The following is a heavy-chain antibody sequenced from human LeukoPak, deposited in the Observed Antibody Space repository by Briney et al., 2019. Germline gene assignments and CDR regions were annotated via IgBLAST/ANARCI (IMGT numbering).Heavy chain of an antibody. V-gene: IGHV1-18*01. CDR2: ISAYNGNT. Sequence: ASVKVSCKASGYTFTSYGISWVRQAPGQGLEWMGWISAYNGNTNYAQKLQGRVTMTTDTSTSTAYMELRSLRSDDTAVYYCAVSPLMISSSWYDYWGQGTLVTVSS. D-gene: IGHD6-13*01. CDR1: GYTFTSYG. J-gene: IGHJ4*02. CDR3: AVSPLMISSSWYDY.